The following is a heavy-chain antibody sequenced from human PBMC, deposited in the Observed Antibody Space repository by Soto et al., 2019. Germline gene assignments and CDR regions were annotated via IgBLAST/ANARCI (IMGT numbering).Heavy chain of an antibody. CDR3: ARDLGSLITMPLVDY. Sequence: QVQLVQSGAEVKKPGSSVKVSCKASGGTFSSYAISWVRQAPGQGLEWMGGIIPIFGTANYAQKFQGRVTLAADESTGTAYMELSSLRSEDTAVYYCARDLGSLITMPLVDYWGQGTLVTVSS. CDR2: IIPIFGTA. J-gene: IGHJ4*02. V-gene: IGHV1-69*12. D-gene: IGHD3-10*01. CDR1: GGTFSSYA.